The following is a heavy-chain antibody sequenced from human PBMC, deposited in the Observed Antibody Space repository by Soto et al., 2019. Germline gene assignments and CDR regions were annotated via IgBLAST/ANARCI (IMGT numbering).Heavy chain of an antibody. CDR3: AREGGSSWYVYYFDY. CDR1: GYTFTSHY. V-gene: IGHV1-46*01. Sequence: EASVKVSCKASGYTFTSHYMYWVRQAPGQGLEWMGIIDPSGGSTSYAQKFEGRVTMTRDTSTSTVYVELSSLRSEDTAVYYCAREGGSSWYVYYFDYWGRGTLVAVSS. J-gene: IGHJ4*02. CDR2: IDPSGGST. D-gene: IGHD6-13*01.